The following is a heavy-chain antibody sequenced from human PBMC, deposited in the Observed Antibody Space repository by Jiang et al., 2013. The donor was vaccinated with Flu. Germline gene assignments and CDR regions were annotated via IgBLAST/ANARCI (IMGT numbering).Heavy chain of an antibody. J-gene: IGHJ6*02. CDR3: ASYYYERRMI. D-gene: IGHD3-22*01. Sequence: GPGLVKSSETLSLTCTVSGGSMNNYYWTWIRQPPGKGLEWIGYIYYSGTTSYNPSLTSRVTISIDTSKNQFSLKLSSVTAADTAVYYCASYYYERRMIWGQGTTVTVSS. CDR1: GGSMNNYY. CDR2: IYYSGTT. V-gene: IGHV4-59*01.